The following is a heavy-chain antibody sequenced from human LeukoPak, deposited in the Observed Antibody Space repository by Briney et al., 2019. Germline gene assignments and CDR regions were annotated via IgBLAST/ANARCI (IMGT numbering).Heavy chain of an antibody. J-gene: IGHJ6*02. CDR3: ARGQYYDFWSGYPRPYYYGMDV. D-gene: IGHD3-3*01. V-gene: IGHV1-18*01. CDR2: ISAYNGNT. CDR1: GGTSSSYA. Sequence: ASVKVSCKASGGTSSSYAISWVRQAPGQGLEWMGWISAYNGNTNYAQKLQGRVTMTTDTSTSTAYMELRSLRSDDTAVYYCARGQYYDFWSGYPRPYYYGMDVWGQGTTVTVSS.